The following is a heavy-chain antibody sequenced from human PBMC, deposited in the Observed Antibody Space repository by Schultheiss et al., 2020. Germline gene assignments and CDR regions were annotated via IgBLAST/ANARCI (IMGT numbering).Heavy chain of an antibody. J-gene: IGHJ4*02. CDR2: IWYDGSNK. V-gene: IGHV3-33*08. CDR1: GFTFSSYW. D-gene: IGHD1-14*01. CDR3: ARDDRTSGGFDY. Sequence: GGSLRLSCAASGFTFSSYWMSWVRQAPGKGLEWVAVIWYDGSNKYYADSVKGRFTISRDNSKNTLYLQMNSLRAEDTAVYYCARDDRTSGGFDYWGQGILVTVSS.